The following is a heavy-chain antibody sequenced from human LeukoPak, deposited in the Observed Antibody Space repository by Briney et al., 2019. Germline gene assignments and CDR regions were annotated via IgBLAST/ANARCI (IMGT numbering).Heavy chain of an antibody. Sequence: GGSLRLSCAASGFTFSSYAMHWVRQAPGKGLEWVAVISYDGSNKYYADSVEGRFTISRDNSKNTLYLQMNSLRAEDTAVYYCARDGYDSSGLFDYWGQGTLVTVSS. CDR1: GFTFSSYA. V-gene: IGHV3-30-3*01. J-gene: IGHJ4*02. CDR2: ISYDGSNK. D-gene: IGHD3-22*01. CDR3: ARDGYDSSGLFDY.